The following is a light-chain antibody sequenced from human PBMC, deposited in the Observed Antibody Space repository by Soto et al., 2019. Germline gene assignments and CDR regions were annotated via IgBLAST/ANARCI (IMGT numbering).Light chain of an antibody. CDR1: QSLVHSDGKTY. CDR2: KVS. V-gene: IGKV2-30*02. J-gene: IGKJ2*01. Sequence: DVVMTQSPLSLPVTLGQPAPISCRSSQSLVHSDGKTYLNWFQQRPGQSPRRLIYKVSNRDSGVRGRFRGGGSGTDFTLKISRVEAEDVGVYYCMQGTHWPPYTFGQGTKLEIK. CDR3: MQGTHWPPYT.